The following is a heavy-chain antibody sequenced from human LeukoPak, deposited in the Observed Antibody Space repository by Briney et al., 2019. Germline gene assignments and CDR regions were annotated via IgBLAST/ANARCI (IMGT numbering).Heavy chain of an antibody. D-gene: IGHD3-3*01. CDR3: ARGAGHYDFRSGYSLTPYYYYMDV. CDR1: GGSISSHY. CDR2: IYYSGST. Sequence: SETLSLTCTVSGGSISSHYWSWIRQPPGKGLEWIGYIYYSGSTNYNPSLKSRVTISVDTSKNQFSLKLSSVTAADTAVYYCARGAGHYDFRSGYSLTPYYYYMDVWGKGTTVTVSS. V-gene: IGHV4-59*11. J-gene: IGHJ6*03.